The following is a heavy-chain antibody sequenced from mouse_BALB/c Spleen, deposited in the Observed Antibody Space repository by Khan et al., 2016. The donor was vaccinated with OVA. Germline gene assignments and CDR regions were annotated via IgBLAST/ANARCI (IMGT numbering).Heavy chain of an antibody. CDR2: INTYSGEP. CDR3: ARSNSYWYFDV. J-gene: IGHJ1*01. Sequence: QIQLVQSGPGLKKPGETVKISCKASGYTFTNYGMNWVKQAPGKGLKWMGWINTYSGEPTYADDFKGRSAFSLETSASTAYLQIKNLKNEDTATCFWARSNSYWYFDVWGAGTTVTVSS. V-gene: IGHV9-3-1*01. D-gene: IGHD4-1*02. CDR1: GYTFTNYG.